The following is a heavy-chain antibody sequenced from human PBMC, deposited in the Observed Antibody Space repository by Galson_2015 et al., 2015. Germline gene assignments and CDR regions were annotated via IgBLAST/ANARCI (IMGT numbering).Heavy chain of an antibody. CDR1: GYTFTGYY. D-gene: IGHD2-15*01. J-gene: IGHJ3*01. V-gene: IGHV1-2*04. CDR3: ARVFCSSASCYFGAFEL. Sequence: SVKVSCKASGYTFTGYYMHWVRQAPGQGLEWMGWINPNSGGTNYEQKFQGWVTMTRDTSISTAFMELSRLISDDTAVYDFARVFCSSASCYFGAFELWVQGTMITVSS. CDR2: INPNSGGT.